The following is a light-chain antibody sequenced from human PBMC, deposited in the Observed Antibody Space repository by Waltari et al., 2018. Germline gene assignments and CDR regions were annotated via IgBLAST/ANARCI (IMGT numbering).Light chain of an antibody. CDR2: DVS. CDR1: SSDVGGYNY. CDR3: CSYAGSYPLV. J-gene: IGLJ1*01. V-gene: IGLV2-11*01. Sequence: QSALTQPRSVSGSPGQSVTISCTGTSSDVGGYNYVSWYPQHPGKAPKRMIYDVSKRPSGVPDRFSGSKSGNTASLTISGLQAEDEADYYCCSYAGSYPLVFGTGTKVTVL.